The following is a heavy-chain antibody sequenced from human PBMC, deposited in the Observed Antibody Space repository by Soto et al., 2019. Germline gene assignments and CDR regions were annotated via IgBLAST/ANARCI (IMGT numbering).Heavy chain of an antibody. D-gene: IGHD3-9*01. V-gene: IGHV1-3*01. Sequence: ASVKVSCKASGYTFTSYAMHWVRQAPGQRLEWMGWINAGNGNTKYSQKFQGRVTITRDTSASTAYMELSSLRSEDTAVYYCARAWDHDILTGYNWVFDYWGQGTLVTVSA. J-gene: IGHJ4*02. CDR1: GYTFTSYA. CDR2: INAGNGNT. CDR3: ARAWDHDILTGYNWVFDY.